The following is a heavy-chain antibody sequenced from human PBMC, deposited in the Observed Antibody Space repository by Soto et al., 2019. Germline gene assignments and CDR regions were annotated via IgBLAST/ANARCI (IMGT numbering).Heavy chain of an antibody. V-gene: IGHV4-30-4*01. J-gene: IGHJ3*01. CDR2: IYDSGIT. Sequence: QVQLQESGPGLVKASQTLSLACTVSGGSVGSGEYYYSWIRQPPGKGLEWIGYIYDSGITNYTPSLNGRVTMSLDRSNNQVSLKLSSVTAADTAVYFCARDVAHGYTENVWGQGTMVTVSS. CDR3: ARDVAHGYTENV. CDR1: GGSVGSGEYY. D-gene: IGHD5-18*01.